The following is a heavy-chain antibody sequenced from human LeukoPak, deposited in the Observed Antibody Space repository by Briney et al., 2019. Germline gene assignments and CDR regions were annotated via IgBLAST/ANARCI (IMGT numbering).Heavy chain of an antibody. CDR2: ISGSGLST. Sequence: GGSLRLSCAASGFTFSSYGMTWVRQAPGKGLEWVSTISGSGLSTYYADSVKGRFTISRDNSNNTVFLQMNSLRAEDTAVYFRAKVGVSGLVPGHWFDPWGLGTLVTVSS. D-gene: IGHD3/OR15-3a*01. CDR1: GFTFSSYG. CDR3: AKVGVSGLVPGHWFDP. V-gene: IGHV3-23*01. J-gene: IGHJ5*02.